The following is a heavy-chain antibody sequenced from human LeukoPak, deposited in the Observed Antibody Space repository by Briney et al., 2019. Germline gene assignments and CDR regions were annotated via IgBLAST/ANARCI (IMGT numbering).Heavy chain of an antibody. CDR2: ISGSGGRT. J-gene: IGHJ4*02. CDR3: AKDAFVLRYFDWLLFRSPYFDY. Sequence: GGSLRLSCAVSGFTFSSYAMSWVRQAPGRGLEWVSGISGSGGRTYYADSVKGRFTISRDNSKNTLYVQMNSLRAEDTAVYYCAKDAFVLRYFDWLLFRSPYFDYWGQGTLVTVSS. CDR1: GFTFSSYA. D-gene: IGHD3-9*01. V-gene: IGHV3-23*01.